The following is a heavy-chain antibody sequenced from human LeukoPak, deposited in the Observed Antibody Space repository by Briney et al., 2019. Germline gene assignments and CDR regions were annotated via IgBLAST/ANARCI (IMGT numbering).Heavy chain of an antibody. CDR3: ARNTGYSYGIRVRYYFDY. CDR2: IYYSGST. Sequence: PETLSLTCTVSGGSISSYYWSWIRQPPGKGLEWIGYIYYSGSTNYNPSLKSRVTISVDTSKNQFSLKLSSVTAADTAVYYCARNTGYSYGIRVRYYFDYWGQGTLVTVSS. CDR1: GGSISSYY. V-gene: IGHV4-59*01. J-gene: IGHJ4*02. D-gene: IGHD5-18*01.